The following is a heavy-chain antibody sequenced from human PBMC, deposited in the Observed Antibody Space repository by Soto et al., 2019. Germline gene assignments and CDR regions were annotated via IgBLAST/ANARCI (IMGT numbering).Heavy chain of an antibody. CDR2: ISGSGGST. D-gene: IGHD1-7*01. Sequence: GGFLRLSCAASGFTFSSYAMSWVRQAQGKGLEWVSAISGSGGSTYYADSVKGRFTISRDDSKNTLYLQMNSLRAEDTAVYYCAKEGLELRQYYFDYWGQGTLVTVSS. CDR1: GFTFSSYA. CDR3: AKEGLELRQYYFDY. V-gene: IGHV3-23*01. J-gene: IGHJ4*02.